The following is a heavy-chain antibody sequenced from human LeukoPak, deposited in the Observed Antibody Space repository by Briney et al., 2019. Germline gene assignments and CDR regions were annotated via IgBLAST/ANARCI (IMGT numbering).Heavy chain of an antibody. D-gene: IGHD3-10*01. J-gene: IGHJ4*02. CDR1: GGSISSDDYY. CDR3: ARDRKYGSESLRRLNY. V-gene: IGHV4-30-4*01. CDR2: ISYSGNT. Sequence: SETLSLTCTVSGGSISSDDYYWSWIRQPPGKGLEWIGYISYSGNTYYNPSLKSRVTISVDMSKNQFSLKLSSVTVADTAVYYCARDRKYGSESLRRLNYWGQGTLVTVSS.